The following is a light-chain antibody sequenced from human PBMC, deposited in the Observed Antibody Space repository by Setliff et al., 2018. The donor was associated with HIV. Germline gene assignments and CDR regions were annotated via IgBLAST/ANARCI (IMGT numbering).Light chain of an antibody. CDR2: AAS. V-gene: IGKV1-39*01. CDR3: QQSYSAPFT. CDR1: QSIGTY. J-gene: IGKJ3*01. Sequence: DIQMTQSPSSLSASVRDRVSITCRASQSIGTYLNWYQHKLGKAPKLLIYAASTLQSGVPSRFSGSGSGRDFTLTISSLQPEDFATYYCQQSYSAPFTFGPGTKVDIK.